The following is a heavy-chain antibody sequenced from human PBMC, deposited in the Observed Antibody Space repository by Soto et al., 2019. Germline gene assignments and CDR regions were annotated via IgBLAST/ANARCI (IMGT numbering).Heavy chain of an antibody. CDR1: GYTFTSYG. CDR2: ISAYNGNT. Sequence: GASVKVSCKAPGYTFTSYGISWVRQAPGQGLEWMGWISAYNGNTNYAQKLQGRVTMTTDTSTSTAYMELRGLRSDDTAVYYCARDGYYDSSGYYQPGGVDYWGQGTLVTVSS. J-gene: IGHJ4*02. V-gene: IGHV1-18*01. D-gene: IGHD3-22*01. CDR3: ARDGYYDSSGYYQPGGVDY.